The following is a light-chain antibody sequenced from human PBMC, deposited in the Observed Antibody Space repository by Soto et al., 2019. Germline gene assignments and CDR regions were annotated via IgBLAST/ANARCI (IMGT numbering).Light chain of an antibody. CDR3: CSYAGSYKNV. CDR2: DVS. Sequence: QSVLTQPRSVSGSPGQSVTISCTGTSSDVGGYNYVSWYQQHPGKAPKLMIYDVSKRPSGVPDRFSGSKSGNTASLTISGLQAEDEADYYCCSYAGSYKNVFGTGTNHRP. CDR1: SSDVGGYNY. V-gene: IGLV2-11*01. J-gene: IGLJ1*01.